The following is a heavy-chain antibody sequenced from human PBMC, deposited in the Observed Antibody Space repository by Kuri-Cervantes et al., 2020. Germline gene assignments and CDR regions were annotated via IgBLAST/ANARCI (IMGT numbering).Heavy chain of an antibody. CDR3: ARDGFDY. Sequence: GESLKISCAAAGFTFSSYAMSWVRQAPGKGLEWVAVIWYDGSNKYYADSVKGRFTISRDNSKNTLYLQMNSLRAEDTAVYYCARDGFDYWGQGTLVTVSS. J-gene: IGHJ4*02. CDR2: IWYDGSNK. CDR1: GFTFSSYA. V-gene: IGHV3-33*08.